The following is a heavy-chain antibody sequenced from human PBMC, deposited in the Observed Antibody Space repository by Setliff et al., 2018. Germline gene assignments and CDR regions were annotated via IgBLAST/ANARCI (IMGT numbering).Heavy chain of an antibody. CDR3: AGGWAALGIIGY. D-gene: IGHD7-27*01. CDR2: MNPNSGNT. V-gene: IGHV1-8*02. Sequence: VVPVKVSCKASGYTFTSYDINWMRQAPGQGLEWMGWMNPNSGNTGSTQKFQGRVTMARNTSTSTAYMELSRLTSEDTAVYFCAGGWAALGIIGYWGQGTLVTVPQ. CDR1: GYTFTSYD. J-gene: IGHJ4*02.